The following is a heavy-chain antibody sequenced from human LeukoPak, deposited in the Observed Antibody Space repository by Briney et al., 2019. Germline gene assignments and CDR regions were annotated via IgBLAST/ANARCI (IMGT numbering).Heavy chain of an antibody. V-gene: IGHV3-21*01. CDR1: GFTFSSYS. CDR2: ISSSSSYI. D-gene: IGHD6-13*01. CDR3: ARDLPGSWRRYGIAAAGMANIDY. J-gene: IGHJ4*02. Sequence: PGGSLRLSCAASGFTFSSYSMNWVRQAPGKGLEWVSSISSSSSYIYYADSVKGRFTISRDNAKNSLYLQMNSLRAEDTAVYYCARDLPGSWRRYGIAAAGMANIDYWGQGTLVTVSS.